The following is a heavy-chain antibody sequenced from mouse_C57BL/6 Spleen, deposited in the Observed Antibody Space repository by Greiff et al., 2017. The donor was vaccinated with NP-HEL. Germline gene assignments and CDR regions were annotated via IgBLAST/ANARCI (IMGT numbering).Heavy chain of an antibody. D-gene: IGHD1-1*01. CDR3: TTDYYGSSYSAMDY. CDR2: IDPEDGDT. V-gene: IGHV14-1*01. J-gene: IGHJ4*01. Sequence: EVKLQESGAELVRPGASVKLSCTASGFNIKDYYMHWVKQRPEQGLEWIGRIDPEDGDTEYAPKFQGKATMTADTSSNTAYLQLSSLTSEDTAVYYCTTDYYGSSYSAMDYWGQGTSVTVSS. CDR1: GFNIKDYY.